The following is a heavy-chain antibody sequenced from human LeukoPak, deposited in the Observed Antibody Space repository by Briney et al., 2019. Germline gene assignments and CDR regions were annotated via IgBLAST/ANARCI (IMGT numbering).Heavy chain of an antibody. CDR3: ARVDFWSGSIDY. CDR2: INPNSGGT. V-gene: IGHV1-2*02. Sequence: ASVKVSCKASGYTFTGYYIHWVRQAPGQGLEWMGWINPNSGGTNYAQKFQGRVTMTRDTSISTAYMELSRLRSDDTAVYYCARVDFWSGSIDYWGLGTLVTVSS. CDR1: GYTFTGYY. D-gene: IGHD3-3*01. J-gene: IGHJ4*02.